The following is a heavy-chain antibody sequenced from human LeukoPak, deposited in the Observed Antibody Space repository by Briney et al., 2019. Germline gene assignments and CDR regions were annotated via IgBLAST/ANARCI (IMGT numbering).Heavy chain of an antibody. Sequence: SQTLSLTCTVSGGSISRGSYYWSWIRQPAGKGLEWIGRIYTSGSTNYNPSLKSRVTISVDTSKNQFSLKLSSVTAADTAVYYCARVGYYDSSGYYWDWGQGTLVTVSS. CDR3: ARVGYYDSSGYYWD. D-gene: IGHD3-22*01. CDR2: IYTSGST. J-gene: IGHJ4*02. V-gene: IGHV4-61*02. CDR1: GGSISRGSYY.